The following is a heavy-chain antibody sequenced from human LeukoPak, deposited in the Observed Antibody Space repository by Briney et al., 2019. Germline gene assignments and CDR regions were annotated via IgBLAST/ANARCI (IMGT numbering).Heavy chain of an antibody. CDR1: GFTFSSHG. CDR2: IRYDGSNK. J-gene: IGHJ4*02. D-gene: IGHD3-22*01. Sequence: GGSLRLSCAASGFTFSSHGMHWVRQAPGKGLEWVAFIRYDGSNKYYADSVKGRFTISRDNSKNTLYLQMNSLRAEDTAVYYCAKAAPDYYDSSGYSYYFDYWGQGTLVTVSS. V-gene: IGHV3-30*02. CDR3: AKAAPDYYDSSGYSYYFDY.